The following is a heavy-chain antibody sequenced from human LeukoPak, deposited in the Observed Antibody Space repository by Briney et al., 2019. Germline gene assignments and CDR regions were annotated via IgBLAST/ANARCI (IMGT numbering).Heavy chain of an antibody. Sequence: SEPLSLTCSVSGGPIRRLYWRWMPQPPGKGLEWIGYIYYTGSTNYNRSLKSRVTMFVCMSKNQFSLRLSSVTAADTAVYYCARHRAYSSSSPFDYWGQGTLVTVSS. CDR3: ARHRAYSSSSPFDY. V-gene: IGHV4-59*08. D-gene: IGHD6-6*01. J-gene: IGHJ4*02. CDR2: IYYTGST. CDR1: GGPIRRLY.